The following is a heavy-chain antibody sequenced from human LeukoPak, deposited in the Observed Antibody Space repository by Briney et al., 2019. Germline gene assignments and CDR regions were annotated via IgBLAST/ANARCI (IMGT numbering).Heavy chain of an antibody. CDR1: GIIFSNYA. J-gene: IGHJ2*01. D-gene: IGHD1-26*01. CDR2: ISSDRGST. CDR3: ARGRQGAKTRYFDL. V-gene: IGHV3-64*01. Sequence: GGSLRLSCAASGIIFSNYAMHWVRQGPGKGLECISTISSDRGSTYYANSVKGRFTIPRDNSKNTLYLQMGSLRAEDMAVYYCARGRQGAKTRYFDLWGRGTRVTVSS.